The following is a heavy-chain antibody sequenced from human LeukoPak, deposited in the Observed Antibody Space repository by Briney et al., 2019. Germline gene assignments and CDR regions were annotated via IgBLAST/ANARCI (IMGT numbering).Heavy chain of an antibody. D-gene: IGHD6-13*01. Sequence: GESLKISCKGSGYIFTSYWIGWVRQMPGKGLEWMGFIYPGDSDSRYNPSFQGQVTISVDKSISTAYLQWSSLKASDTAMYFCARSAAGNTYFDYWGQGTLVSVSS. CDR2: IYPGDSDS. V-gene: IGHV5-51*01. CDR3: ARSAAGNTYFDY. J-gene: IGHJ4*02. CDR1: GYIFTSYW.